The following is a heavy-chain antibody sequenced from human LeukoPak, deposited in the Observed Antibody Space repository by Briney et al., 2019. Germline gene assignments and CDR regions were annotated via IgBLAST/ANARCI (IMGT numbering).Heavy chain of an antibody. CDR2: ISAYNGNT. Sequence: ASVKVSCKASGYTFTGYYMHWVRQAPGQGLEWMGWISAYNGNTNYAQKLQGRVTMTTDTSTSTAYMELRSLRSDDTAVYYCARDNPNAFDIWGQGTMVTVSS. CDR1: GYTFTGYY. V-gene: IGHV1-18*04. CDR3: ARDNPNAFDI. J-gene: IGHJ3*02.